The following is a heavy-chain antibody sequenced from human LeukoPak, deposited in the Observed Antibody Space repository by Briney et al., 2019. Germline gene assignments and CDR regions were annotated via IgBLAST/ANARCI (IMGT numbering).Heavy chain of an antibody. CDR2: INHSGST. CDR1: GGSFSGYY. D-gene: IGHD6-19*01. V-gene: IGHV4-34*01. CDR3: AREIAVDYFDY. J-gene: IGHJ4*02. Sequence: PSETLSLTCAVYGGSFSGYYWSWIRQPPGKGLEWIGEINHSGSTNYNPSLKGRVTISVDTSKNQFSLKLSSVTAADTAVYYCAREIAVDYFDYWGQGTLVTVSS.